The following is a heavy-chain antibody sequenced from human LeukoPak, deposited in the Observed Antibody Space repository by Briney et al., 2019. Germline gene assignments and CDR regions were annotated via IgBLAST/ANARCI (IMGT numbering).Heavy chain of an antibody. J-gene: IGHJ4*02. CDR3: TLLAAAGSFVGY. CDR1: GFTFSGSA. CDR2: IRSKASSYAT. V-gene: IGHV3-73*01. D-gene: IGHD6-13*01. Sequence: GGSLRLSCAASGFTFSGSAMHWVRQASGKGLEWVGRIRSKASSYATAYAASVKGRFTISRDDSKNTAYLQMNSLKTEDTAVYYCTLLAAAGSFVGYWGQGTLVTVSS.